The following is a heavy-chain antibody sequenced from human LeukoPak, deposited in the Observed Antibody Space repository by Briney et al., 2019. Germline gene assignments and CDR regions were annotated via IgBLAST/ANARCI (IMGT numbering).Heavy chain of an antibody. Sequence: GGSLRLSCAASGFTFSSYEMNWVRQAPGKGLEWVSYISSSGSTIYYADSVKGRFTISRDNAKNSLYLQMNSLRAEDTAVYYCARPKRGGWYPKPFDYWGQGTLVTVSS. J-gene: IGHJ4*02. D-gene: IGHD6-19*01. CDR2: ISSSGSTI. V-gene: IGHV3-48*03. CDR1: GFTFSSYE. CDR3: ARPKRGGWYPKPFDY.